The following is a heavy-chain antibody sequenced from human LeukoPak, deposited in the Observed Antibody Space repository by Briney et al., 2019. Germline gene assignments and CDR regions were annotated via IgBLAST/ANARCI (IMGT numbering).Heavy chain of an antibody. CDR3: AKDATPGNSIWDSFAG. CDR2: IGSRET. J-gene: IGHJ4*02. CDR1: GFTFSLRA. D-gene: IGHD3-10*01. Sequence: RGSLRLSCVASGFTFSLRAMSWVRQAPGKGVEGVASIGSRETFCADSVQGRFTVSRDNSQNTLYLQLNSLRVEDTAVYYCAKDATPGNSIWDSFAGWGQGTLVTVSS. V-gene: IGHV3-23*01.